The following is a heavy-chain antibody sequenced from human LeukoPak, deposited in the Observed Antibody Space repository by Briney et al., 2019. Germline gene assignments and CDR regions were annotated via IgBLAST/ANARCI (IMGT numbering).Heavy chain of an antibody. Sequence: SQTLSLTCTVSGGSISSGSYYWSWIRQPAGQGLEWIGRIYTSGSTNYNPSFKSRVTISVDTSKNQFSLILSSVTAADTAVYYCASDVEMTTLAAFDIWGQGTMVTVSS. CDR2: IYTSGST. CDR1: GGSISSGSYY. D-gene: IGHD5-24*01. V-gene: IGHV4-61*02. CDR3: ASDVEMTTLAAFDI. J-gene: IGHJ3*02.